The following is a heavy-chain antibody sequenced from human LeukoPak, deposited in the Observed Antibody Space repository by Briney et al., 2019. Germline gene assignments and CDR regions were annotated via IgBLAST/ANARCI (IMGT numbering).Heavy chain of an antibody. D-gene: IGHD3-10*01. CDR3: ARDLYYYGSGSYYNVYVD. V-gene: IGHV1-2*02. CDR2: INPNSGGT. CDR1: GYTFTGYY. J-gene: IGHJ4*02. Sequence: GASVKVSCKASGYTFTGYYMHWVRQAPGQGLEWMGWINPNSGGTNYAQKFQGRVTMTRDTSISTAYMELSRLRSDDTAVYYCARDLYYYGSGSYYNVYVDWGQGTLVTVSS.